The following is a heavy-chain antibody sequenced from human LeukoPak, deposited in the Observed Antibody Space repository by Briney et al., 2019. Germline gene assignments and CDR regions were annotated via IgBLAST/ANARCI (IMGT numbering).Heavy chain of an antibody. CDR2: ISAYNGNT. D-gene: IGHD2-2*01. Sequence: ETSVKVSCKASGCTLARYGISWVRQDPGQGLEWMGWISAYNGNTNYAQKLQGRVTMTTDTSTSTAYMELRSLRSDDTAVYYCARSSSTPWYFDLWGRGTLVTVSS. V-gene: IGHV1-18*04. CDR3: ARSSSTPWYFDL. J-gene: IGHJ2*01. CDR1: GCTLARYG.